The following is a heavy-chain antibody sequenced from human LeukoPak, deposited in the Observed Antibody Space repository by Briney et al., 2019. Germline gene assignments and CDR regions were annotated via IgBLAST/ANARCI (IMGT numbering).Heavy chain of an antibody. CDR1: GFTVSSNY. V-gene: IGHV3-66*01. D-gene: IGHD3-10*02. CDR3: AELGVTMIGGV. Sequence: GGSLRLSCAASGFTVSSNYMSWVRQAPGKGLEWVSVIYSGGSTYYADSVKGRFTISRDNAKNSLYLQMNSLRAEDTAVYYCAELGVTMIGGVWGKGTTVTISS. J-gene: IGHJ6*04. CDR2: IYSGGST.